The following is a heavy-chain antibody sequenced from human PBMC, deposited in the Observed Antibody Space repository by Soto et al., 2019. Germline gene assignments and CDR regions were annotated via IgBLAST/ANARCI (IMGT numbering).Heavy chain of an antibody. J-gene: IGHJ3*01. V-gene: IGHV3-23*01. CDR2: IGGRGNSA. D-gene: IGHD5-12*01. CDR3: VREGRGSFDF. CDR1: GFIFTNYA. Sequence: PEASLRLSCAASGFIFTNYAMNWVRQAPGKGLEWVSVIGGRGNSAYYADSVQGRFTISRDNSKNTLSLQMSSLTADDTAIYYCVREGRGSFDFWGRGTMVTVSS.